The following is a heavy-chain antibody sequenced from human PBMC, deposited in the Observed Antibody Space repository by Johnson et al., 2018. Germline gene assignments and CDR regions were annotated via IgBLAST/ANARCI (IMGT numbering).Heavy chain of an antibody. V-gene: IGHV3-11*04. CDR1: GFTFTDYY. J-gene: IGHJ6*03. CDR3: ARDTPFLGKCSTYYMNI. D-gene: IGHD7-27*01. Sequence: QVQLVESGGGLVKPGGSLRLSCAASGFTFTDYYMSWVSQTPGKGLEWISSISPRGEDIHYVDSVKGRFSISRDNAKNSLYLQMNNLRAEDTAIYFCARDTPFLGKCSTYYMNIWGKGTTVTVSS. CDR2: ISPRGEDI.